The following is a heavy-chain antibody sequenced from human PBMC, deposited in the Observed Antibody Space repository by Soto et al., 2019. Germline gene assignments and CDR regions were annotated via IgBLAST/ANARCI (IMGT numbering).Heavy chain of an antibody. J-gene: IGHJ6*02. CDR1: GYIFTDYA. CDR2: VSVHNGNT. V-gene: IGHV1-18*01. CDR3: ARDSPYNDFWGGVMEPYSNNMDV. D-gene: IGHD3-3*01. Sequence: QVHLVQSGGEVKKPGASVKVSCQASGYIFTDYAISWVRQAPGQGLEWMGWVSVHNGNTKFAQNLQGRVTLTTDTSTSTAYMELWSLTPDDTAVYYCARDSPYNDFWGGVMEPYSNNMDVWGQGTTVTVS.